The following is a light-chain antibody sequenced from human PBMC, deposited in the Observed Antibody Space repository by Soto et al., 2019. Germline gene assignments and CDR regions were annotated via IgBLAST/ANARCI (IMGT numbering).Light chain of an antibody. Sequence: QLTQSPSSLSASVGDRVTITCRASPGSSTSFAWYQHKPGKPPKLLIYASSKLHSGVPSRFRGSGPGTDVSLAITRLQPEDFATYYCQQLNFDAWPFGQGTKVEV. CDR3: QQLNFDAWP. J-gene: IGKJ1*01. V-gene: IGKV1-9*01. CDR2: ASS. CDR1: PGSSTS.